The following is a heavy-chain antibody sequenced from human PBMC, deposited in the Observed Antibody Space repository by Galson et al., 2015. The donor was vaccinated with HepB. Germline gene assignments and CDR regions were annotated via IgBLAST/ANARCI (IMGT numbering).Heavy chain of an antibody. Sequence: SVKVSCKASGYTFTSYYMHWVRQAPGQGLEWMGIINPSGGSTSYAQKLQGRVTMTRDTSTSTVYMELSSLRSEDTAVYYCAREYCSGGSCYSGFDYWGQGTLVTVSS. CDR2: INPSGGST. J-gene: IGHJ4*02. D-gene: IGHD2-15*01. V-gene: IGHV1-46*04. CDR3: AREYCSGGSCYSGFDY. CDR1: GYTFTSYY.